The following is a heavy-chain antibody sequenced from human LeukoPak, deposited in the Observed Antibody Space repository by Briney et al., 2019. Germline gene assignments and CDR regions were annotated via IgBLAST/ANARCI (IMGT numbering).Heavy chain of an antibody. D-gene: IGHD4-17*01. CDR2: IYYSGST. CDR3: ARDRRVTTSNLDYYYMDV. CDR1: GFTFSDYY. J-gene: IGHJ6*03. Sequence: PGGFLRLSCAASGFTFSDYYMSWIRQPPGKGLEWIGYIYYSGSTNYNPSLKSRVTISVDASKNQFSLKLSSVTAADTAVYYCARDRRVTTSNLDYYYMDVWGKGTTVTISS. V-gene: IGHV4-59*01.